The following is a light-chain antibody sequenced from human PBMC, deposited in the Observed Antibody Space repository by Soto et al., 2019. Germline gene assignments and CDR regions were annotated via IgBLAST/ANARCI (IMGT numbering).Light chain of an antibody. CDR3: CSYAGSYTFV. CDR1: SSDVGGYNY. V-gene: IGLV2-11*01. CDR2: DVS. J-gene: IGLJ2*01. Sequence: QSALTQPPSVSGSPGQSVTISCTGTSSDVGGYNYVSWYQQHPGKAPKLMIYDVSERPSGVPDRFSGSKSGNTASLTISGLQAEDEADYYCCSYAGSYTFVFAGGTKLTVL.